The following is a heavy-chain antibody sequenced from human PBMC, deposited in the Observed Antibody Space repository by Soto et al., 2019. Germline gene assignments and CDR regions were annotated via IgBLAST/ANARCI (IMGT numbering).Heavy chain of an antibody. J-gene: IGHJ4*02. V-gene: IGHV1-69*01. CDR2: IIPVLGRA. CDR3: ARGPWTQEGPKYYFDF. D-gene: IGHD5-18*01. Sequence: QVQLVQSGAEVKKPGSSVKVSCKASGGTFDTFAFSWVRQAPGQGLEWLGGIIPVLGRANYAQRFQDRVSASADGSTSTAFMERSSLNSDDTAVYYCARGPWTQEGPKYYFDFWGQGTLVTVSS. CDR1: GGTFDTFA.